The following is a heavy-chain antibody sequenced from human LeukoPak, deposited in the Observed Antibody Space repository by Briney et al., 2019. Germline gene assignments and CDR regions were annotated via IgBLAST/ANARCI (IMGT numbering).Heavy chain of an antibody. CDR1: GFTFGGYG. V-gene: IGHV3-33*01. J-gene: IGHJ4*02. CDR2: IAYDGSRA. Sequence: PGRSLRLSCSGSGFTFGGYGMHWFRQTPGKGLEWVAVIAYDGSRAFYADSVKGRFTNSRDNSKNTMSVQMDDLRAEDTAVYYCTRYNNDHFDYWGQGTLVTVSS. CDR3: TRYNNDHFDY. D-gene: IGHD1-14*01.